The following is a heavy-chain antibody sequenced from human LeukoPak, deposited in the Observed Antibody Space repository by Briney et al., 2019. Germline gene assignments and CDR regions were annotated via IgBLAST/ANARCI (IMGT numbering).Heavy chain of an antibody. J-gene: IGHJ4*02. CDR1: GGSFSASY. Sequence: SQTLSLTRAVYGGSFSASYWRCIRQPPGKGLELIGEIKHSGSTNNNPSLKSRVTISVDTSKNQFSLKLSSVTAADTAVYYCARGQQLEAYFDYWGQGTLVTVSS. D-gene: IGHD6-13*01. CDR2: IKHSGST. V-gene: IGHV4-34*01. CDR3: ARGQQLEAYFDY.